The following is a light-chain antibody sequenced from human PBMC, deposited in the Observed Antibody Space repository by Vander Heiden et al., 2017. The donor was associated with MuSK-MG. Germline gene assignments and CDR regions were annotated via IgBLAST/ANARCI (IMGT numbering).Light chain of an antibody. CDR1: QDISNY. V-gene: IGKV1-33*01. J-gene: IGKJ4*01. CDR2: DAS. Sequence: IQMTPSPSSLSASVGDRVTITCQASQDISNYLNWYQQTPGKAPKLLIYDASNLETGVPSRFSGSGSGTDFTFTISSLQPEDLATYYCQQEDNLPLTFGGGTKVDIK. CDR3: QQEDNLPLT.